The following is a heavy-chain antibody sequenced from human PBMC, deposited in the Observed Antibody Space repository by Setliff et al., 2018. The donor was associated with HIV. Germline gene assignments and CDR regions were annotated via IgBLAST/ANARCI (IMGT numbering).Heavy chain of an antibody. J-gene: IGHJ4*02. D-gene: IGHD3-22*01. CDR2: INHSGGT. CDR3: ARPNYYDSSGSFDY. V-gene: IGHV4-34*01. Sequence: LSLTCAVYGGSFSAYYWSWIRQTPGKGLEWIGEINHSGGTNYNPSLKSRVTMSVDTSKNQFSLKLSSVTAADTAVFYCARPNYYDSSGSFDYWGQGTLVTVSS. CDR1: GGSFSAYY.